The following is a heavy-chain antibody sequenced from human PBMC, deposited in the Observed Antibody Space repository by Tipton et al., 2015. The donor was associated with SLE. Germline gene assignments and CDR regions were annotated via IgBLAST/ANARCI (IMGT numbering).Heavy chain of an antibody. D-gene: IGHD2-15*01. J-gene: IGHJ4*02. V-gene: IGHV4-59*01. CDR1: GDSFTYYH. Sequence: TLSLTCTVSGDSFTYYHWSWIRQPPGKGLEWIGYVYSSGNTNYNPSLKSRVTISVDTSKNEFSLRLNSVTAADTAVYYCAREEDSGGGILDYWGQGILVTVSS. CDR3: AREEDSGGGILDY. CDR2: VYSSGNT.